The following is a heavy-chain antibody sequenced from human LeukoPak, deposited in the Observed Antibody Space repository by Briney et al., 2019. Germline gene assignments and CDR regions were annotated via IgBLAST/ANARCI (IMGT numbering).Heavy chain of an antibody. CDR1: GFTFSNAW. D-gene: IGHD3-16*02. CDR2: IKSKTDGGTT. J-gene: IGHJ4*02. CDR3: TTGIMIYDYVWGSYRYTEDFDY. V-gene: IGHV3-15*07. Sequence: GGSLRLSCGASGFTFSNAWMNWVRQAPGKGLEWVGRIKSKTDGGTTDYAAPVKGRFTISRDDSKNTLYLQMNSLKTEDTAVYYCTTGIMIYDYVWGSYRYTEDFDYWGQGTLVTVSS.